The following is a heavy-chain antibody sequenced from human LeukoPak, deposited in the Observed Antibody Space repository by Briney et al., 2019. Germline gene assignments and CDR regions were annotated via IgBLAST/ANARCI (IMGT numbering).Heavy chain of an antibody. CDR3: ARLPAPLPH. CDR2: IYYSGST. J-gene: IGHJ4*02. D-gene: IGHD2-21*01. CDR1: GGSISSHY. Sequence: PSETLSLTCTVSGGSISSHYWSWIRQPPGKGLEWIGYIYYSGSTNYNPSLKSRVTISVDTSKNQFSLKLSSVTAADTAVYYCARLPAPLPHWGQGTLATVSS. V-gene: IGHV4-59*08.